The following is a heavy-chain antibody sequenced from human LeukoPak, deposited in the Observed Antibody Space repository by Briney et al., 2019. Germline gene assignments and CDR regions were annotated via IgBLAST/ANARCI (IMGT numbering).Heavy chain of an antibody. CDR2: IKQDGSEK. D-gene: IGHD3-22*01. J-gene: IGHJ4*02. CDR3: ARDRRYDSSGYYEHFDY. V-gene: IGHV3-7*01. CDR1: GFTFSSYW. Sequence: GGSLRLSCAASGFTFSSYWMSWVRQAPGKGLEWVANIKQDGSEKYYVDSVKGRFTISRDNAKNSLYLQMNSLRAEDTAVYYCARDRRYDSSGYYEHFDYWGQGTLVTVSS.